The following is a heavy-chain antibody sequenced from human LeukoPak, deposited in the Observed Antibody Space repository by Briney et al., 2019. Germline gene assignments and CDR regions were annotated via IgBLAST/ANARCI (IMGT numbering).Heavy chain of an antibody. Sequence: PGGSLRLSCAASGFTFSSYWMTWVRQAPGKGLEWVANIKVDGSESYYADSVMGRFMISRDNAKNSLYLQMNSLRVDDTAVYHCARDGLDDTSPDYWGQGTLVTVSS. J-gene: IGHJ4*02. D-gene: IGHD2-2*01. CDR1: GFTFSSYW. CDR2: IKVDGSES. CDR3: ARDGLDDTSPDY. V-gene: IGHV3-7*01.